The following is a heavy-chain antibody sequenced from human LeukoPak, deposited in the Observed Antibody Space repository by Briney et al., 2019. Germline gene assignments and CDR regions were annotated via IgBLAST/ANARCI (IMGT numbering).Heavy chain of an antibody. CDR3: ARITVTTGGVDY. V-gene: IGHV4-39*01. D-gene: IGHD4-17*01. Sequence: PSETLSLTCTVSGGSISSSSYYWGWIRQPPGKGLEWIGSIYYSGSTYYNPSLKSRVTISADTSKNQFSLKLSSVTAADTAVYYCARITVTTGGVDYWGQGTLVTVSS. J-gene: IGHJ4*02. CDR1: GGSISSSSYY. CDR2: IYYSGST.